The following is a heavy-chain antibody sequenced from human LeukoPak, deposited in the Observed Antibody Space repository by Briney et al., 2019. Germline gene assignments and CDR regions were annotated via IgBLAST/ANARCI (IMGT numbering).Heavy chain of an antibody. CDR1: GGSFSGYY. CDR3: ARRHYCSGGSCYSPGYYFDY. CDR2: INHSGST. D-gene: IGHD2-15*01. Sequence: SETLSLTCAVYGGSFSGYYWSWIRQPPGKGLEWIGEINHSGSTNYNPSLESRVTMSLDTSKNQFSLKLSSVTAADTAVYYCARRHYCSGGSCYSPGYYFDYWGQGTLVTVSS. V-gene: IGHV4-34*01. J-gene: IGHJ4*02.